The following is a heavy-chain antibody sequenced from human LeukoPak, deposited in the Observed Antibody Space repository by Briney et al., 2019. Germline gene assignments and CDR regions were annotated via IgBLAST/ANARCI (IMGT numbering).Heavy chain of an antibody. Sequence: GGSLRLSCAASGFTFSSYAMSWVRQAPGKGLEWVSAISGSGGSTYYADSVKGRFTISRDNSKNTLYLQMNSLRAEDTAVYYCAKGLGGPYCGGDCSDAFDIWGQGTMVTVSS. V-gene: IGHV3-23*01. CDR2: ISGSGGST. CDR1: GFTFSSYA. D-gene: IGHD2-21*02. J-gene: IGHJ3*02. CDR3: AKGLGGPYCGGDCSDAFDI.